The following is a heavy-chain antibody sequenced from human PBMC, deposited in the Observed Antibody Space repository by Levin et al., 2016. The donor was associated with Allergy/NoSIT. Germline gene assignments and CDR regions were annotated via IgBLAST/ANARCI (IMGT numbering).Heavy chain of an antibody. V-gene: IGHV4-31*02. D-gene: IGHD2-21*02. CDR2: IYHSGST. Sequence: WIRQPPGKGLEWIGYIYHSGSTYHSPSLSSRITMSLDTSKNQFSLKLSSVTAADTAVYYCARDSDSVSSFDYWGQGTLVTVSS. CDR3: ARDSDSVSSFDY. J-gene: IGHJ4*02.